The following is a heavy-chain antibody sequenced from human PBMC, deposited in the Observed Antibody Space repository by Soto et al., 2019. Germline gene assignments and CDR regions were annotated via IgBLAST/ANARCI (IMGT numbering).Heavy chain of an antibody. CDR1: GFTFSSYA. J-gene: IGHJ6*02. V-gene: IGHV3-23*01. CDR2: FSGSGDNT. CDR3: SKDRYDILTGYPIQYGMDV. Sequence: GGSLRLSCAASGFTFSSYAMSWVRQAPGKGLEWVSSFSGSGDNTDYADSVKGRFTISRDNSKNTLYMQMNSLRAEDTAVYYCSKDRYDILTGYPIQYGMDVWGQGTTVTVSS. D-gene: IGHD3-9*01.